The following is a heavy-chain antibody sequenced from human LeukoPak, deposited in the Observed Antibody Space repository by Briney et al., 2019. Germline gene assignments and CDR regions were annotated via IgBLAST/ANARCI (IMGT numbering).Heavy chain of an antibody. D-gene: IGHD2-8*01. J-gene: IGHJ5*02. CDR3: ARAGEGGYCTNGVCSSNWFDP. V-gene: IGHV4-39*07. CDR1: GGSISSSSYY. CDR2: IYYSGST. Sequence: SETLSLTCTVSGGSISSSSYYWGWIRQPPGKGLEWIGSIYYSGSTYYNPSFKSRVTISVDTSKNQFSLKLSSVTAADTAVYYCARAGEGGYCTNGVCSSNWFDPWGQGTLVTVSS.